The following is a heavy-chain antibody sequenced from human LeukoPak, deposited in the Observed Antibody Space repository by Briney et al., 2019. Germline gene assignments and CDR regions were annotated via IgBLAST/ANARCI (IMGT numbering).Heavy chain of an antibody. J-gene: IGHJ4*02. Sequence: SETLSLTCTVSGGSISGYYWSWIRQPAGKGLEWIGRMYTSGSTNYNPSLKSRVTMSVDTSKNQFSLKLSSVTAADTAVYYCAKSNGYGLIDYWGQGTLVTVSS. V-gene: IGHV4-4*07. CDR3: AKSNGYGLIDY. CDR1: GGSISGYY. D-gene: IGHD5-12*01. CDR2: MYTSGST.